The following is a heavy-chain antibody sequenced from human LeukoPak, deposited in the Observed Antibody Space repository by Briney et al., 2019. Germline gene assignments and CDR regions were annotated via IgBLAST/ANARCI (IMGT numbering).Heavy chain of an antibody. CDR3: ASRDYDILTGPGGYYGMDV. D-gene: IGHD3-9*01. V-gene: IGHV1-69*01. Sequence: SVKVSCKASGGTFSSYAISWVRQAPGRGLEWMGGIIPIFGTANYAQKFQGRVTITADESTSTAYMELSSLRSEDTAVYYCASRDYDILTGPGGYYGMDVWGQGTTVTVSS. J-gene: IGHJ6*02. CDR1: GGTFSSYA. CDR2: IIPIFGTA.